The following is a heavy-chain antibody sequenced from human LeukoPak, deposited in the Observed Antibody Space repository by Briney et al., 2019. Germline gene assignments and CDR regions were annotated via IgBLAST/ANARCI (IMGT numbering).Heavy chain of an antibody. CDR3: VSQRDHRVAVAGSFDN. V-gene: IGHV3-23*01. D-gene: IGHD6-19*01. CDR2: ISPDGNYV. J-gene: IGHJ4*02. CDR1: GFTFSNFA. Sequence: GGSLRLSCAASGFTFSNFAMSWVRQTPGTGLAWLSAISPDGNYVYYADSVKGRFTTSRNNSKNTLYLQMTSLRVEDTAVYFCVSQRDHRVAVAGSFDNWGQGTLISVSP.